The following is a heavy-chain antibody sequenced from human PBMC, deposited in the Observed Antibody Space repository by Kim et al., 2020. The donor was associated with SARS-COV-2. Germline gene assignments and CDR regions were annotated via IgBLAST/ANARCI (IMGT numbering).Heavy chain of an antibody. J-gene: IGHJ4*02. D-gene: IGHD3-10*01. CDR3: VRGEMDY. Sequence: NGGNTHHGDSVKGRFTISRDNAKNTLYLEMTSLGPDDTALYYCVRGEMDYWGPGTLVTVSS. CDR2: NGGNT. V-gene: IGHV3-64D*08.